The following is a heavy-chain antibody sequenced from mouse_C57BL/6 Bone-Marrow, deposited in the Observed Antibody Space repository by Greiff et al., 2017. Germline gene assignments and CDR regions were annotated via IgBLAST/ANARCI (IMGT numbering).Heavy chain of an antibody. Sequence: QVQLQQSGAELARPGASVKLSCKASGYTFTSYGISWVKQSTGQGLEWIGEIYPRSGNTYYNEKFKGKATLTADKSSSTAYMELRSLTSEDSAVYFCARSFGYHWYFDVWGTGTTVTVSS. V-gene: IGHV1-81*01. CDR2: IYPRSGNT. D-gene: IGHD2-2*01. CDR3: ARSFGYHWYFDV. CDR1: GYTFTSYG. J-gene: IGHJ1*03.